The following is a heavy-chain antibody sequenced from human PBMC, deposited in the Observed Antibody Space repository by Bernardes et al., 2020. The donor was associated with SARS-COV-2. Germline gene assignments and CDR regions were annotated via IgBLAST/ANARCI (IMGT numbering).Heavy chain of an antibody. CDR2: IKQDGSKT. Sequence: GSLRLSCAASGFNFVNHWMSWVRQTPGKGLEWVANIKQDGSKTYYVASVNGRFTLSRDNTNNSLSLQMNNLRVEDTAVYYCARTSGAYFDYWGQGTLVTVSS. V-gene: IGHV3-7*01. CDR1: GFNFVNHW. CDR3: ARTSGAYFDY. J-gene: IGHJ4*02.